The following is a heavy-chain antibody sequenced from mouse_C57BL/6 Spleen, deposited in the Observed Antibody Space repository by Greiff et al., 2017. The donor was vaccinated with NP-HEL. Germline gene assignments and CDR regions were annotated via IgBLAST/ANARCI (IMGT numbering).Heavy chain of an antibody. CDR1: GYTFTSYW. D-gene: IGHD3-2*02. CDR3: ARGDSSGPDY. Sequence: VQLQQPGAELVMPGASVKLSYKASGYTFTSYWMHWVKQRPGQGLEWIGEIDPSDSYTNYNQKFKGKSTLTVDKSSSTAYMQLSSLTSEDSAVYYCARGDSSGPDYWGQGTTLTVSS. V-gene: IGHV1-69*01. CDR2: IDPSDSYT. J-gene: IGHJ2*01.